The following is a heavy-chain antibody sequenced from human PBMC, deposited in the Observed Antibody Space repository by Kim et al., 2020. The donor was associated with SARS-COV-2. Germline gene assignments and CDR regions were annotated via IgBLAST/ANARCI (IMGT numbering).Heavy chain of an antibody. Sequence: SETLSLTCAVSGGSISSSNWLSWVRQPPGKGLEWIGEIYHSGSTNYNPSLKSRVTISVDKSKNQFSLKLSSVTAADTAVYFCARDPSQGGWGGRCAFDIWGQGTMVTVSS. D-gene: IGHD6-19*01. J-gene: IGHJ3*02. CDR3: ARDPSQGGWGGRCAFDI. CDR1: GGSISSSNW. V-gene: IGHV4-4*02. CDR2: IYHSGST.